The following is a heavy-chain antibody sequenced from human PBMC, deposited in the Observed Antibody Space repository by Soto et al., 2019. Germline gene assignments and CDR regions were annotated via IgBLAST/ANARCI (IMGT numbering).Heavy chain of an antibody. V-gene: IGHV3-9*01. J-gene: IGHJ4*02. Sequence: GGSLRLSCAASGFTFDDYAMHWVRQAPGKGLEWVSGISWNSGSIGYADSVKGRFTISRDNAKNSLYLQMNSLRAEDTALYYCAKVVNPWGELRLVYFDYWGQGTLVTVSS. D-gene: IGHD1-26*01. CDR1: GFTFDDYA. CDR3: AKVVNPWGELRLVYFDY. CDR2: ISWNSGSI.